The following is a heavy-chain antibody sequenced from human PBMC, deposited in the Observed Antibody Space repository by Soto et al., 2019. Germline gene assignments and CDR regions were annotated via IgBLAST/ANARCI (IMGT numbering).Heavy chain of an antibody. J-gene: IGHJ6*02. D-gene: IGHD1-26*01. V-gene: IGHV1-69*01. Sequence: QVQLVQSGTEVKKPGSSAKISCKASGVTFSNYVISWVRQTPGQGLEWMGGIIPLFGTTDYAKKFQGRIAITAAEASRTVNMDLSTLRFDSTSIYFCVIDVGFGALSVVLGQGITVIVSS. CDR1: GVTFSNYV. CDR3: VIDVGFGALSVV. CDR2: IIPLFGTT.